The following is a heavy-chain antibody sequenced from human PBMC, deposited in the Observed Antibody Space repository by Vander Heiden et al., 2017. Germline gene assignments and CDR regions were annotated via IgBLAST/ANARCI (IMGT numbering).Heavy chain of an antibody. CDR2: IDIDGSTT. CDR1: RFTFRPYW. V-gene: IGHV3-74*01. CDR3: AGDHKDDGGATTFDI. J-gene: IGHJ3*02. Sequence: VQLVESWGGLVQPGGSLRLACAVPRFTFRPYWMHWVRQVPGKGLIWVSRIDIDGSTTTYADSVKGRFTISRDNAKNTLYLQMNSLRVEDTAVYYCAGDHKDDGGATTFDIWGQGTMVTVSS. D-gene: IGHD1-26*01.